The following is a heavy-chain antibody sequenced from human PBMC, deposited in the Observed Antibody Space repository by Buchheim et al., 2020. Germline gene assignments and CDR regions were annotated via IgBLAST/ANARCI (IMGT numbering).Heavy chain of an antibody. CDR2: IKPDGSGT. J-gene: IGHJ4*02. CDR3: TRVVERQLLEGGTDY. D-gene: IGHD6-19*01. CDR1: GFTFSSYW. Sequence: EVQLVESGGDLVQPGGSLRLSCAASGFTFSSYWMRWVRQAPGKGLEWVAIIKPDGSGTSYADSVKGRFTISRDNAKNSLYLQMNSLRGEDRAVYEGTRVVERQLLEGGTDYWGQG. V-gene: IGHV3-7*01.